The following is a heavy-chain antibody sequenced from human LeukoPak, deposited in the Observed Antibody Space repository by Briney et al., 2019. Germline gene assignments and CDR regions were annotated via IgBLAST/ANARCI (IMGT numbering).Heavy chain of an antibody. Sequence: GGSLRLPCAASGFIFDNYAMHWIRQVPGKGLEWVSGITWNSTNIAYADSVKGRFTISRDNSKNTLYLQMNSLRAEDTAVYYCAKDSSGWSLGDWFDPWGQGTLVTVSS. CDR2: ITWNSTNI. CDR1: GFIFDNYA. J-gene: IGHJ5*02. D-gene: IGHD6-19*01. V-gene: IGHV3-9*01. CDR3: AKDSSGWSLGDWFDP.